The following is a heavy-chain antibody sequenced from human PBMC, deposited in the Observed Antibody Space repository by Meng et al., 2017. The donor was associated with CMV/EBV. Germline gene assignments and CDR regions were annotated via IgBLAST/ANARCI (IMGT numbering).Heavy chain of an antibody. CDR3: ASARGVVRYAFDI. CDR1: GFTFSTSW. Sequence: GGSLRLSCAASGFTFSTSWMHWVRQAPGKGLVWVARIDSDGSVSTYADSVKGRFTISRDNAKNTLYLQMNSLRAKDTAVYYCASARGVVRYAFDIWGQGTVVTVSS. J-gene: IGHJ3*02. D-gene: IGHD2-15*01. V-gene: IGHV3-74*01. CDR2: IDSDGSVS.